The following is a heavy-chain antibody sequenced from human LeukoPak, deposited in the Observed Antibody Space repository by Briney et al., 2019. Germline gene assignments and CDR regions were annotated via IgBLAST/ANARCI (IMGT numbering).Heavy chain of an antibody. CDR1: GFTFSSYS. D-gene: IGHD3-22*01. Sequence: GGSLRLSCAASGFTFSSYSMNWVRQAPGKGLEWVSSISSSSSYIYYADSVKGRFTISRDNAKNSLYLQMNSLRAEDTAAYYCARDWNYYDSSGYYPYYYGMDVWGQGTTVTVSS. CDR2: ISSSSSYI. V-gene: IGHV3-21*01. J-gene: IGHJ6*02. CDR3: ARDWNYYDSSGYYPYYYGMDV.